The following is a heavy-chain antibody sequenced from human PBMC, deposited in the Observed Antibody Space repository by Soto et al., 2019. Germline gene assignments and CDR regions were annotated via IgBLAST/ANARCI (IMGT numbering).Heavy chain of an antibody. CDR1: GFTFSSYA. D-gene: IGHD2-15*01. CDR3: ARAKDGGSYNLDY. J-gene: IGHJ4*02. CDR2: ISYDGSNK. Sequence: SLRLSCAASGFTFSSYAMHWVRQAPGKGLEWVAVISYDGSNKYYADSVKGRFTISRDNSKNTLYLQMNSLRAEDTAVYYCARAKDGGSYNLDYWGQGTLVTVSS. V-gene: IGHV3-30-3*01.